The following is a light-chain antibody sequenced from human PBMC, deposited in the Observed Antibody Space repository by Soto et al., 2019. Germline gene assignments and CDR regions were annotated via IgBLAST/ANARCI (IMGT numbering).Light chain of an antibody. CDR3: QQYNTYS. J-gene: IGKJ2*01. CDR1: QSLNSW. Sequence: DIQMTQSPSTLSASVGDRVSITCRASQSLNSWLAWYQQKPGKAPKLLIYKTSTLESGVPSRFCGSGSGTEFTLTISNLQPDDFATYYCQQYNTYSFGQGTKLEIK. CDR2: KTS. V-gene: IGKV1-5*03.